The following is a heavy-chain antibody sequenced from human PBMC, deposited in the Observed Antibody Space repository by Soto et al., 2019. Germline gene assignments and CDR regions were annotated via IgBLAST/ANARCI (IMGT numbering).Heavy chain of an antibody. Sequence: PSETLSLTCTVSGGSVSSGDYYWTWIRQPPGKGLEWIGYIYYSGSAYYNPSLKSRVTISVDTSTNQFSLKLSSVTAADTAVYYCARSAMSMTTVTRIDSWGQGTLVTVSS. J-gene: IGHJ4*02. D-gene: IGHD4-17*01. CDR3: ARSAMSMTTVTRIDS. V-gene: IGHV4-30-4*01. CDR2: IYYSGSA. CDR1: GGSVSSGDYY.